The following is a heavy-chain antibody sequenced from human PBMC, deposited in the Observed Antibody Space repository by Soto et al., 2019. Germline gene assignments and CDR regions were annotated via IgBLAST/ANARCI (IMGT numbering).Heavy chain of an antibody. J-gene: IGHJ4*02. V-gene: IGHV1-18*01. CDR3: ARDTEVLGIVIVPGY. CDR1: GYSFISYG. D-gene: IGHD3-16*02. CDR2: ISGYNGNT. Sequence: QVQLVQSGAEVKKPGASVKVSCKASGYSFISYGISWVRQAPGQGLEWMGWISGYNGNTNYAQKLQGRVTMTTDTSTSTAYMELRSRRSDDTAVYYCARDTEVLGIVIVPGYWGQGTLVTVSS.